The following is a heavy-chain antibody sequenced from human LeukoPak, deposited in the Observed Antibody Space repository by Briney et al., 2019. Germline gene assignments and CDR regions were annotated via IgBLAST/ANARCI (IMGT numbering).Heavy chain of an antibody. CDR2: IYYTGDT. Sequence: SETLSLTCSVSGDSINRNYYYWGWIRQPPGKGLEWIASIYYTGDTYYHPSLRSRVAISVDTSVNQFSLQLNSVTAADTAVYYCVRHAGMTLVSFYFDFWGQGTLVTASS. D-gene: IGHD5/OR15-5a*01. CDR3: VRHAGMTLVSFYFDF. V-gene: IGHV4-39*01. J-gene: IGHJ4*02. CDR1: GDSINRNYYY.